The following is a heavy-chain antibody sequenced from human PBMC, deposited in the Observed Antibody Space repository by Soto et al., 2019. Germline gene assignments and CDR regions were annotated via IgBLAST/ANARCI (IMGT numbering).Heavy chain of an antibody. J-gene: IGHJ3*01. D-gene: IGHD2-15*01. CDR2: INPNSGAT. CDR1: GDTFTGDY. CDR3: ARSLKRAAAFDV. Sequence: VSVEVCCEASGDTFTGDYMQWVRQAPGQGLEWIGWINPNSGATNYAQKFQGRVTMTRDTSITTAYMELSRLRSDDTAMYYCARSLKRAAAFDVWGQGTMVTVSS. V-gene: IGHV1-2*02.